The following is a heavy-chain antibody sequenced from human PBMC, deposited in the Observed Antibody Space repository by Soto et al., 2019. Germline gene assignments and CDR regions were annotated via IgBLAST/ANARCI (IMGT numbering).Heavy chain of an antibody. CDR3: AKRTFHLYESSGYYYPDY. CDR1: GFTFSNCA. CDR2: ISGNGGGT. D-gene: IGHD3-22*01. V-gene: IGHV3-23*01. Sequence: PGGSLRLSCAASGFTFSNCAMSWVRQAPGKGLKWVSSISGNGGGTYYADSVKGRFTISRDNSKNTLYLQMNSLRADDTAVYYCAKRTFHLYESSGYYYPDYWGQGTLVTASS. J-gene: IGHJ4*02.